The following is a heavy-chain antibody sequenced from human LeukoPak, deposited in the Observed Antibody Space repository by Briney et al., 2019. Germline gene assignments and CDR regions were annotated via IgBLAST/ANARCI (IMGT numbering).Heavy chain of an antibody. J-gene: IGHJ6*03. V-gene: IGHV3-21*01. CDR2: ITSAGGYT. CDR1: GFTFSDYS. D-gene: IGHD2-2*01. Sequence: GRSLRLSCGASGFTFSDYSMNWVRQAPGKGLAWVASITSAGGYTYYADSVKGRFTISRDNAQNSLFLQMNSLRAEDTAVYFCATSGGFVLPNAITGNWYMDVWGRGTAVTVSS. CDR3: ATSGGFVLPNAITGNWYMDV.